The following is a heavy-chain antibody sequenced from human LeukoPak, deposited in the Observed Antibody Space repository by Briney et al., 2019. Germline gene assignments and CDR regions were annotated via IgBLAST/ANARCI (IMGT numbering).Heavy chain of an antibody. CDR2: IRGDGITT. CDR3: ARRAGAYSHPYDY. V-gene: IGHV3-23*01. J-gene: IGHJ4*02. Sequence: PGGTLRLSCVASGFTFRSHGMNWVRQAPGKGLEWVSGIRGDGITTYYADSVKGRFTISRDNSKNTLYLQMNSLRAEDTAVYYCARRAGAYSHPYDYWGQGTLVTASS. D-gene: IGHD4/OR15-4a*01. CDR1: GFTFRSHG.